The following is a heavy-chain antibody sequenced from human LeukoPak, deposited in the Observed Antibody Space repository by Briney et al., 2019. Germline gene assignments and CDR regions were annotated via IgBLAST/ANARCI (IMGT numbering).Heavy chain of an antibody. CDR1: GGTFSSYA. Sequence: SVKVSCKASGGTFSSYAISLVRQAPGQGLEWMGRIIPIFGTANYAQKFQGRVTITTDESTSTAYMELSSLRSEDTAVYYCARERRGLSQYYYDSSGYDIDYWGQGTLVTVSS. V-gene: IGHV1-69*05. CDR2: IIPIFGTA. J-gene: IGHJ4*02. CDR3: ARERRGLSQYYYDSSGYDIDY. D-gene: IGHD3-22*01.